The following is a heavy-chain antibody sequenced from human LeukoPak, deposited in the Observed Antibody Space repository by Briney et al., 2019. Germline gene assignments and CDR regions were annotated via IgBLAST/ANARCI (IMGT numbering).Heavy chain of an antibody. J-gene: IGHJ3*02. D-gene: IGHD6-19*01. Sequence: PGGSLRLSCAASGFTFSSYGMHWVRQAPGKGLEWVAFIRYDGSNKYYADSVKGRFTISRDNSKNTLYLQMNSLRAEDTAVYYCATDTRSGWYDAFDIWGQGTMGTVSS. V-gene: IGHV3-30*02. CDR1: GFTFSSYG. CDR3: ATDTRSGWYDAFDI. CDR2: IRYDGSNK.